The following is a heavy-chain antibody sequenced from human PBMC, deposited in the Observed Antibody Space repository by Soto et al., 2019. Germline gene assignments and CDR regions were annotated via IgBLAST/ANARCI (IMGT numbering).Heavy chain of an antibody. CDR3: IRTFSSRQDLFAA. J-gene: IGHJ6*02. D-gene: IGHD6-13*01. V-gene: IGHV1-46*03. CDR1: GFPFSDCY. CDR2: IRPNGGGT. Sequence: ASVKVSCKASGFPFSDCYIHWVRQAPGPGLEYMGVIRPNGGGTSYPQKFQDRVIMTAATATSTVYMELSSLRSEDTAIYFCIRTFSSRQDLFAAWGQGTSVPGSS.